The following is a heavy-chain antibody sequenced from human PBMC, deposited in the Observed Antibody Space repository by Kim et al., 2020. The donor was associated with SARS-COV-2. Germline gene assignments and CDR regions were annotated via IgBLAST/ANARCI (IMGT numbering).Heavy chain of an antibody. CDR2: INPSGGST. D-gene: IGHD1-26*01. J-gene: IGHJ4*02. Sequence: ASVKVSCKASGYTFTRYYVHWVRQAPGQGLEWMGLINPSGGSTSYAQKFQGRVTLTRDTSTSTVYIILSSLRSDDTAVYYCASDAKVGTTSYFDYWGQGTLVTVPS. CDR1: GYTFTRYY. V-gene: IGHV1-46*01. CDR3: ASDAKVGTTSYFDY.